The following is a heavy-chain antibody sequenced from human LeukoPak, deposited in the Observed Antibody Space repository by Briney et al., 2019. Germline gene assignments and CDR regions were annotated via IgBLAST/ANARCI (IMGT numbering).Heavy chain of an antibody. D-gene: IGHD3-22*01. J-gene: IGHJ3*02. Sequence: GGSLRLSCAASEFTFSSYAMSWVRQAPGKGLEWVSAISGSGGSTYYADTVKGRFTISRDNSKNTLYLQMNRLRAEDTAVYYCAKGVGYYDGSGYTDAFDIWGQGTMVTVSS. CDR3: AKGVGYYDGSGYTDAFDI. CDR1: EFTFSSYA. CDR2: ISGSGGST. V-gene: IGHV3-23*01.